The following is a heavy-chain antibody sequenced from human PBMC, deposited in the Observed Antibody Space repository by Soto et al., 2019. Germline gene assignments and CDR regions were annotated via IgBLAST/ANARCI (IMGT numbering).Heavy chain of an antibody. D-gene: IGHD6-13*01. J-gene: IGHJ6*03. CDR3: ARGRDSSSWTRYYYYYMDV. Sequence: SETLSLTCAVYGGSFSGYYWSWIRQPPGKGLEWIGEINHSGSTNYNPSLKSRVTISVDTSKNQFSLKLGSVTAADTAVYYCARGRDSSSWTRYYYYYMDVWGKGTTVTVSS. CDR1: GGSFSGYY. CDR2: INHSGST. V-gene: IGHV4-34*01.